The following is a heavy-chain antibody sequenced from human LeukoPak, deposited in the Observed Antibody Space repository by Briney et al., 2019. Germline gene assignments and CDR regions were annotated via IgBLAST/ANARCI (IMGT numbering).Heavy chain of an antibody. Sequence: GGSLRLSCAASGFTFSSYSMNWVRQAPGKGLEWVSSISISSSYIYYADSVKGRFTISRDNAKNSLYLQMNSLRAEDTAVYYCARGPQKNGHSSGYPGYFDYWGQGTLVTVSS. V-gene: IGHV3-21*01. J-gene: IGHJ4*02. D-gene: IGHD3-22*01. CDR3: ARGPQKNGHSSGYPGYFDY. CDR2: ISISSSYI. CDR1: GFTFSSYS.